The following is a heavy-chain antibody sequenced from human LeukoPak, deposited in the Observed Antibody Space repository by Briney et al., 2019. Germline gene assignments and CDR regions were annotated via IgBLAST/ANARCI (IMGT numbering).Heavy chain of an antibody. CDR2: ISSSSSYI. V-gene: IGHV3-21*01. CDR1: GFTFDDYA. CDR3: ARDKSPFGYDSSGFINPYDYYYGMDV. J-gene: IGHJ6*02. Sequence: GGSLRLSCAASGFTFDDYAMHWVRQAPGKGLEWVSSISSSSSYIYYADSVKGRFTISRDNAKNSLYLQMNSLRAEDTAVYYCARDKSPFGYDSSGFINPYDYYYGMDVWGQGTTVTVSS. D-gene: IGHD3-22*01.